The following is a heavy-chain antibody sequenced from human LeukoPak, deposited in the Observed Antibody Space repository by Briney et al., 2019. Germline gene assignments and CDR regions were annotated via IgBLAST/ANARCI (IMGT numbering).Heavy chain of an antibody. CDR3: ARGYCSSTSCSKPAHSIDY. CDR2: INHSGST. V-gene: IGHV4-34*01. Sequence: SETLSLTCAVYGGSLSGYYWSWIRPPPGKGLEWIGEINHSGSTNYNPSLKSRVTISVDTSKNQFSLKLSSVTAADTAVYYCARGYCSSTSCSKPAHSIDYWGQGTLVTVSS. CDR1: GGSLSGYY. D-gene: IGHD2-2*01. J-gene: IGHJ4*02.